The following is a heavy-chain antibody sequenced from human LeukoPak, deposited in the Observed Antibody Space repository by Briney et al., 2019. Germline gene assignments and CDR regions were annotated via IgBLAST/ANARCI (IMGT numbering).Heavy chain of an antibody. V-gene: IGHV3-7*01. J-gene: IGHJ6*03. CDR3: ARDVPHSALYYYYYYMDV. Sequence: GGSLRLSCAASGFTFSSYWMTWVRQAPGKGLEWVANIKQDGSEQYYVDSVKGRFTISRDNAKNSLYLQMNSLRAEDTAVYYCARDVPHSALYYYYYYMDVWGKGTTVTVSS. CDR1: GFTFSSYW. CDR2: IKQDGSEQ.